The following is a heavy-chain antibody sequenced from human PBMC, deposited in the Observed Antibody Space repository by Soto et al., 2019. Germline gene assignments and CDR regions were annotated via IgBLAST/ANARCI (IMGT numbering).Heavy chain of an antibody. CDR1: GKSFDNFA. J-gene: IGHJ4*02. CDR2: INVGDDKT. D-gene: IGHD3-16*02. Sequence: QVQLVQSGAEVKKPEASVRLSCKVSGKSFDNFAVHWVRQTPGQRPEWMGRINVGDDKTKYSEKFQGRVIVSYDTSATTAYMELRALSSEDTAVYYCARAKYDYIWGSYHPFDQWAQGAQLTVAS. CDR3: ARAKYDYIWGSYHPFDQ. V-gene: IGHV1-3*01.